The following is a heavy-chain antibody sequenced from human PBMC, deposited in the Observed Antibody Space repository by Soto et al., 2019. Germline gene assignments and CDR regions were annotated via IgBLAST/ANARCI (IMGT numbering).Heavy chain of an antibody. D-gene: IGHD4-17*01. CDR3: ARDGGPTTVTTRRLDY. CDR2: IWYDGSNK. Sequence: QVQLVESGGGVVQPGRSLRLSCAASGFTFSSYAMHWVRHAPGKGLEWVAVIWYDGSNKYYADSVKGRFTISRDNSKNTLYLQMNSLRAEDTAVYYCARDGGPTTVTTRRLDYWGQGTLVTVSS. J-gene: IGHJ4*02. V-gene: IGHV3-33*01. CDR1: GFTFSSYA.